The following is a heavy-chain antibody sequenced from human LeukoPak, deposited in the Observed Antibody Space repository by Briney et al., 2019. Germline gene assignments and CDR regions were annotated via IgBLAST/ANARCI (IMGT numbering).Heavy chain of an antibody. CDR2: ISYDGSNK. CDR3: APMTSYDSSGYYSRLWDY. Sequence: AGGSLRLSCAASGFTFSSYAMHWVRQAPGKGLEWVAVISYDGSNKYYADSVKGRFTISRDNSKNTLYLQMNSLRAEDTAVYYCAPMTSYDSSGYYSRLWDYWGQGTLVTVSS. CDR1: GFTFSSYA. J-gene: IGHJ4*02. D-gene: IGHD3-22*01. V-gene: IGHV3-30-3*01.